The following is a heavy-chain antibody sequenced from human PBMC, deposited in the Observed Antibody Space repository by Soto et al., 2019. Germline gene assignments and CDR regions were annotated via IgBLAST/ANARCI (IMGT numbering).Heavy chain of an antibody. V-gene: IGHV4-4*02. CDR3: AGYGSTTFDF. Sequence: SETLSLTCAVSGGSVSSSNWCRWVRQPPGKGLEWIGYIYQSGTTNYNPSLKSRLTISIEKSKNQFSLKLSSVTAADTAVYFCAGYGSTTFDFRGQGTLVTVSS. J-gene: IGHJ4*02. CDR2: IYQSGTT. D-gene: IGHD3-10*01. CDR1: GGSVSSSNW.